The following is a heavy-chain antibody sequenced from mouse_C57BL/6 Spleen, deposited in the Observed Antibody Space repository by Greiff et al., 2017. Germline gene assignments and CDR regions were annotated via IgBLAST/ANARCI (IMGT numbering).Heavy chain of an antibody. D-gene: IGHD2-4*01. CDR3: ARGGLRRAGSMDY. CDR1: GYTFTSYW. V-gene: IGHV1-69*01. CDR2: IDPSDSYT. J-gene: IGHJ4*01. Sequence: QVQLKQPGAELVMPGASVKLSCKASGYTFTSYWMHWVKQRPGQGLEWIGEIDPSDSYTNYNQKFKGKSTLTVDKSSSTAYMQLSSLTSEDSAVYYCARGGLRRAGSMDYWGQGTSVTVSS.